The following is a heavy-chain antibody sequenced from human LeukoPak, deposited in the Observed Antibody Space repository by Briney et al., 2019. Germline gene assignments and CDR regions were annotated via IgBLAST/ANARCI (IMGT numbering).Heavy chain of an antibody. D-gene: IGHD5-18*01. Sequence: PETLSLTCTVSGGSISSYYWSWIRQPPGKGLEWIGYIYYSGSTNYNPSLKSRVTISVDTSKNQFSLKLSSVTAADTAVYYCAGQAAMGDLDYWGQGTLVTVSS. J-gene: IGHJ4*02. CDR1: GGSISSYY. V-gene: IGHV4-59*08. CDR3: AGQAAMGDLDY. CDR2: IYYSGST.